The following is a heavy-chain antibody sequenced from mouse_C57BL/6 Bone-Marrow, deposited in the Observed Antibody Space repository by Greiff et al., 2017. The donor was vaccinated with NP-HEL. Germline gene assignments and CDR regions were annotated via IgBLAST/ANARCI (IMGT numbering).Heavy chain of an antibody. V-gene: IGHV1-15*01. CDR1: GYTFTDYE. CDR3: TRPYSNSWYFDV. CDR2: IDPETGGT. J-gene: IGHJ1*03. D-gene: IGHD2-5*01. Sequence: QVQLQQSGAELVRPGASVTLSCKASGYTFTDYEMHWVKQTPVHGLEWIGAIDPETGGTAYNQKFKGKAILTADKSSSTAYMELRSLTSEDSAVYYCTRPYSNSWYFDVWGTGTTVTVSS.